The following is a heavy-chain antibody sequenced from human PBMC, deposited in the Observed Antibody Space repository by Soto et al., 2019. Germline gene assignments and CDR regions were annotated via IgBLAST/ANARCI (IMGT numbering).Heavy chain of an antibody. CDR3: ARGLDGSYLDYYYGMDV. V-gene: IGHV3-33*01. J-gene: IGHJ6*02. Sequence: QVQLVESGGGVVQPGRSLRLSCAASGFTFSSYGMHWVRQAPGKGLEWVAVIWYDGSNKYYADSVKGRFTISRDNSKNTLYLQRNCLSAEDTAVYYCARGLDGSYLDYYYGMDVWGQGTTVTVSS. CDR1: GFTFSSYG. CDR2: IWYDGSNK. D-gene: IGHD1-26*01.